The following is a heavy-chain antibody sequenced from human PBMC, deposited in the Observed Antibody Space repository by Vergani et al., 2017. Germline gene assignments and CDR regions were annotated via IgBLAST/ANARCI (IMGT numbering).Heavy chain of an antibody. D-gene: IGHD5-18*01. V-gene: IGHV3-7*03. J-gene: IGHJ4*02. CDR2: IKQDGSEK. Sequence: EVQLVESGGGLVQPGGSLRLSCAASGFTFSSYWMSWVRQAPGKGLEWVANIKQDGSEKYYVDSVQGRFTISRDNSKTTLYLQMNSLRAEDTAVYYCAKDRGPWIQLWLTPFDYWGQGTLVTVSS. CDR1: GFTFSSYW. CDR3: AKDRGPWIQLWLTPFDY.